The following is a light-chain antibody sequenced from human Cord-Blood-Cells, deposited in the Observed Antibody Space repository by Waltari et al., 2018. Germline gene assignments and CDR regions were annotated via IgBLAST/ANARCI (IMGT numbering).Light chain of an antibody. CDR2: AAS. Sequence: DIQMTQSPSSLSASVGDRVTITCRASQSISSYLNWYQQKPGKAPKLLIYAASSLQSEVPSRFSGSGSGTDFTLTISSLQPEDFATYYCQQSYSTPQELTFGGGTKVEIK. CDR3: QQSYSTPQELT. V-gene: IGKV1-39*01. CDR1: QSISSY. J-gene: IGKJ4*01.